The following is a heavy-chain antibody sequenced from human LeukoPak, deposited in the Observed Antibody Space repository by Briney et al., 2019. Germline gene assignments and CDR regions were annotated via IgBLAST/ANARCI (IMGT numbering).Heavy chain of an antibody. Sequence: PGGSLRLSCKASGFTFSRYGMNWVRQAPGRGLEWLSYTSGSSGSTIYYAQSVRGRFTISRDDAKHTLYLQMNSLRADDTAVYFCARDKIQWLRYSYFDYWGQGVLVTVSS. J-gene: IGHJ4*02. CDR2: TSGSSGSTI. D-gene: IGHD5-12*01. V-gene: IGHV3-48*01. CDR1: GFTFSRYG. CDR3: ARDKIQWLRYSYFDY.